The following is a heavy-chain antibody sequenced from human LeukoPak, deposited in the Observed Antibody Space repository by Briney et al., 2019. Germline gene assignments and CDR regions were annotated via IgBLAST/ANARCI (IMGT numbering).Heavy chain of an antibody. Sequence: ASVKVSCKASGYTFTGYYMHWVRQAPGQGLEWMGWINPNSGGTNYAQKFQGRVTMTRDTSTSTAYMELRSLRSDDTAVYYCARDRSSGWPDFDYWGQGTLVTVSS. CDR2: INPNSGGT. D-gene: IGHD6-19*01. CDR1: GYTFTGYY. J-gene: IGHJ4*02. V-gene: IGHV1-2*02. CDR3: ARDRSSGWPDFDY.